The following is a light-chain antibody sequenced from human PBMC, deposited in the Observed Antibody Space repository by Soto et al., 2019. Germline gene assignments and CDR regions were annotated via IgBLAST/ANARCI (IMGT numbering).Light chain of an antibody. Sequence: IMMTQSPASLAVPLGVRATINCESSQSVLFTSNNKNYLAWYQQKPGQPPKLLLSWASARESGVPERFSGSGSGTLFTLSISSLQAEDVAVYYCQQYYTLPLTFGGGTKVDIK. CDR3: QQYYTLPLT. CDR1: QSVLFTSNNKNY. V-gene: IGKV4-1*01. J-gene: IGKJ4*01. CDR2: WAS.